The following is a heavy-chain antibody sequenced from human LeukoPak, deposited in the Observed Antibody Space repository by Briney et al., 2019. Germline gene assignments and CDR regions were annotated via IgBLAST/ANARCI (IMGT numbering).Heavy chain of an antibody. CDR1: GFTFSSYA. CDR2: ISGGGST. Sequence: GGSLRLSCAGSGFTFSSYAMTWVRQAPGKGLEWVPEISGGGSTYYTDSVKGRFTISRDNSKNTLYLQMNSLRADDTAVYYCAKDKQIYNSLDFWGPGTLVTVSS. CDR3: AKDKQIYNSLDF. J-gene: IGHJ4*02. D-gene: IGHD5-24*01. V-gene: IGHV3-23*01.